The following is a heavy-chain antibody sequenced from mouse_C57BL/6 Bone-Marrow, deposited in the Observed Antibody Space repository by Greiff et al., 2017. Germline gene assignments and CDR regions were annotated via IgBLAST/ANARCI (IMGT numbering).Heavy chain of an antibody. CDR1: GYTFTSYW. CDR3: ARPYYSNYVNAMDY. V-gene: IGHV1-64*01. CDR2: IHPNSGST. J-gene: IGHJ4*01. D-gene: IGHD2-5*01. Sequence: VQLQQPGAELVKPGASVKLSCKASGYTFTSYWMHWVKQRPGQGLEWIGMIHPNSGSTNYNEKFKSKATLTVDKSSSTAYMQLSSLTSEDSAVYDCARPYYSNYVNAMDYWGQGTSVTVSS.